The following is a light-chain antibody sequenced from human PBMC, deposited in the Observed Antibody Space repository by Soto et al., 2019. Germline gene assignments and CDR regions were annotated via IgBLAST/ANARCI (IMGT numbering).Light chain of an antibody. V-gene: IGKV3-11*01. Sequence: EIVLTQSPATLSLSPGERATLSCRASQSVSNNLAWYQQKPGQAPRLLIYDASTRATGIPARFSGSGSGTDFTLTISSLEPEDFAVYYCQQRSNWPTSTFGQGTRLEIK. CDR1: QSVSNN. CDR3: QQRSNWPTST. CDR2: DAS. J-gene: IGKJ5*01.